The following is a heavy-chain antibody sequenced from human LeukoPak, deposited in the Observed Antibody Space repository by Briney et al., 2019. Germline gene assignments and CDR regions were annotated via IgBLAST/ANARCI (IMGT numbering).Heavy chain of an antibody. Sequence: SGTLSLTCTVSGGSISSGSYYWSWIRQPAGKGLEWIGGIYTSGSTNYNPSLKSRVTISVDTSKNQFSLKLSSVTAADTAVYYCASARDGYNWSYWGQGTLVTVSS. CDR1: GGSISSGSYY. D-gene: IGHD5-24*01. V-gene: IGHV4-61*02. CDR3: ASARDGYNWSY. J-gene: IGHJ4*02. CDR2: IYTSGST.